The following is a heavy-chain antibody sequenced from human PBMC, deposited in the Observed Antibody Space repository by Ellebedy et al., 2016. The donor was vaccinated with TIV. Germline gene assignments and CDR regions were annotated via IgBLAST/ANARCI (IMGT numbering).Heavy chain of an antibody. CDR2: IRYDGTNK. Sequence: PGGSLRLSCAASGFTFSNYGIHWVRQAPGKGLEWVTFIRYDGTNKYYADSVKGRFTVSRDNSKKTLYLQMNSLRAEDTAVYYCAKDLALGVNGMDVWGQGTTVTASS. J-gene: IGHJ6*02. V-gene: IGHV3-30*02. CDR3: AKDLALGVNGMDV. CDR1: GFTFSNYG. D-gene: IGHD3-3*01.